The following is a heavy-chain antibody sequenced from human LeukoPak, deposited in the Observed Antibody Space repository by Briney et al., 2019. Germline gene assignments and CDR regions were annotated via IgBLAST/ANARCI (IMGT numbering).Heavy chain of an antibody. CDR2: IIPIFGTA. Sequence: SVKVSCKASGGTFSSYAISWVRQAPGQGLEWMGRIIPIFGTANYAQKFQGRVTITTDESTSTAYMELSSLRSEDTAVYYCAGHYDSSGYYNYWGQGTLVTVSS. V-gene: IGHV1-69*05. J-gene: IGHJ4*02. D-gene: IGHD3-22*01. CDR3: AGHYDSSGYYNY. CDR1: GGTFSSYA.